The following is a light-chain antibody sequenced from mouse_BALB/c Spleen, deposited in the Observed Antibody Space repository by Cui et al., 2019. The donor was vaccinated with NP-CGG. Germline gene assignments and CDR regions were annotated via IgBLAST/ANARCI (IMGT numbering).Light chain of an antibody. CDR2: GTN. J-gene: IGLJ1*01. CDR3: ALWYSNHWV. V-gene: IGLV1*01. CDR1: TGAVTTSNY. Sequence: QAVVTQESALTTSPGETVTLTCRSSTGAVTTSNYANWVQEKPDHLFTGLMGGTNNRAPGVPARFSGSLIGDKAAFTITGAQTEDEAIYFCALWYSNHWVFGGGTKLTVL.